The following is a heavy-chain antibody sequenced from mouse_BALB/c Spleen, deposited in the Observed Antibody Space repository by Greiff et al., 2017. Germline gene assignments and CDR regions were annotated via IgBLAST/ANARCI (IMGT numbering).Heavy chain of an antibody. CDR2: IDPSDSYT. Sequence: VQLQQPGAELVKPGASVKMSCKASGYTFTSYWMHWVKQRPGQGLEWIGVIDPSDSYTSYNQTFKGKATLTVDTSSSTAYMQLSSLTSEDSAVYYCTNRYDEGDFDYWGQGTTLTVSS. CDR1: GYTFTSYW. V-gene: IGHV1S127*01. D-gene: IGHD2-14*01. CDR3: TNRYDEGDFDY. J-gene: IGHJ2*01.